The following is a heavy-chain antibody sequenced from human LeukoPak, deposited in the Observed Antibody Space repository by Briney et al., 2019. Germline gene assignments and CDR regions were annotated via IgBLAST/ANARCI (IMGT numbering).Heavy chain of an antibody. D-gene: IGHD6-13*01. CDR3: ASHSSSWSPFDY. Sequence: SETLSLTCTVSGGSISSSSYYWGWIRQPPGKGLEWIGYIYYSGSTNYNPSLKSRVTISVDTSKNQFSLKLSSVTAADTAVYYCASHSSSWSPFDYWGQGTLVTVSS. CDR2: IYYSGST. V-gene: IGHV4-61*05. J-gene: IGHJ4*02. CDR1: GGSISSSSYY.